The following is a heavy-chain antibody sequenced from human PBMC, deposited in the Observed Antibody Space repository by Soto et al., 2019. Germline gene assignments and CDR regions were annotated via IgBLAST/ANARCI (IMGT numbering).Heavy chain of an antibody. CDR1: GVSISSGDYY. Sequence: SETLSLTCTVSGVSISSGDYYWSWIRQPPGKGLEWIGYIYYSGSTYYNPSLKSRVTISVDTSKNQFSLKLSSVTAADTAVYYCARRPGSLVCFDYWGQGTLVTVSS. CDR2: IYYSGST. J-gene: IGHJ4*02. D-gene: IGHD3-9*01. V-gene: IGHV4-30-4*01. CDR3: ARRPGSLVCFDY.